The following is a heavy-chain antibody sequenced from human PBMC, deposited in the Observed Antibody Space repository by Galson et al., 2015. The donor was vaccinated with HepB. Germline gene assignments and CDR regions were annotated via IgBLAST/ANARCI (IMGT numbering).Heavy chain of an antibody. D-gene: IGHD6-13*01. J-gene: IGHJ6*02. V-gene: IGHV3-33*06. CDR3: AKVVGGVYSSSWWGTYYYYGMDV. Sequence: SLRLSCAASGFTFSGYGMHWVRQAPGKGLEWVAVIWYDGSNKYYADSVKGRFTISRDNSKNTLYLQMNSLRAEDTAVYYCAKVVGGVYSSSWWGTYYYYGMDVWGQGTTVTVSS. CDR1: GFTFSGYG. CDR2: IWYDGSNK.